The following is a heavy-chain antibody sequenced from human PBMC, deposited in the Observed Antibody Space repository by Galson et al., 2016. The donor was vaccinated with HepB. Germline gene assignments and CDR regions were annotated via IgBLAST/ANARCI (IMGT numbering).Heavy chain of an antibody. CDR1: GFSLTNGGVG. CDR3: ARSLGTAIFDY. J-gene: IGHJ4*02. Sequence: PALAKPTQTLTLTCTFSGFSLTNGGVGVGWIRQPPGKALEWLALIYWDDDKRYSPSLKNRLTITKDTSKNQVVLVMANMDPVDTGTYYCARSLGTAIFDYWGQGSLVLVSS. D-gene: IGHD1-7*01. CDR2: IYWDDDK. V-gene: IGHV2-5*02.